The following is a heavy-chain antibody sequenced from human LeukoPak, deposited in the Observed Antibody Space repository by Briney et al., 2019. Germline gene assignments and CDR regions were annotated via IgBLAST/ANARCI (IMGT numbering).Heavy chain of an antibody. Sequence: ASLRLSCAASGFTFNNYWISWVRQARGKGVKWVASIKEDGSDKYYVNSVKGRITISRDSAKNSLFLQINRLRAEDTDCYYFGRDQWRLFDNWVQGSLVGVCS. CDR3: GRDQWRLFDN. J-gene: IGHJ4*02. D-gene: IGHD2-21*02. CDR1: GFTFNNYW. CDR2: IKEDGSDK. V-gene: IGHV3-7*04.